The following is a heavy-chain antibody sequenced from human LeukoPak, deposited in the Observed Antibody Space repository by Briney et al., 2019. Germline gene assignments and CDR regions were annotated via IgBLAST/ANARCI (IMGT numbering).Heavy chain of an antibody. CDR2: IYHSGSA. Sequence: SETLSLTCTVSGYSISSGYYWGWIRQPPGKGLEWIGSIYHSGSAYYNPSLKSRVTISEDTSKNQFSLKLSSVTAADTAVYYCASNRDGYNSFDYLGQGTLVTVSS. D-gene: IGHD5-24*01. V-gene: IGHV4-38-2*02. CDR1: GYSISSGYY. J-gene: IGHJ4*02. CDR3: ASNRDGYNSFDY.